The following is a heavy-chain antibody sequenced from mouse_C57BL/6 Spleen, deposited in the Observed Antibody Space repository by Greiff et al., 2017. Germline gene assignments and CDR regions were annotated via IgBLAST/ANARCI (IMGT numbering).Heavy chain of an antibody. V-gene: IGHV5-4*01. CDR3: AAVVAKGGVDY. J-gene: IGHJ2*01. D-gene: IGHD1-1*01. CDR1: GFTFSSYA. Sequence: QLVESGGGLVKPGGSLKLSCAASGFTFSSYAMSWVRQTPEKRLEWVATISDGGSYTYYPDNVKGRFTISRDNAKNNLYLQMSHLKSEDTAMYYCAAVVAKGGVDYWGQGTTLTVSS. CDR2: ISDGGSYT.